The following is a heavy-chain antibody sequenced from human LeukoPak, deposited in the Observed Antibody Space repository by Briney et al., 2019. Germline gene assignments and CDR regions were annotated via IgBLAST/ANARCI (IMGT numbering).Heavy chain of an antibody. Sequence: SVKVSCKASGGSFNSYAISWVRQAPGQGLEWMGSITPIIEMPNYAQKFKSQGRVTITADKSTSTAYMELRSLRSDDTAVYYCARTVRATWRWFDPWGQGTLVTVSS. CDR2: ITPIIEMP. D-gene: IGHD1-26*01. CDR3: ARTVRATWRWFDP. J-gene: IGHJ5*02. CDR1: GGSFNSYA. V-gene: IGHV1-69*04.